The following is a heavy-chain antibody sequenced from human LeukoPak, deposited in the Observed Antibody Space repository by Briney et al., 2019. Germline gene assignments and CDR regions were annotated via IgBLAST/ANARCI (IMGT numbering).Heavy chain of an antibody. V-gene: IGHV4-4*07. J-gene: IGHJ4*02. CDR3: ARGVLQDYYDSSGLHHRGGVDY. D-gene: IGHD3-22*01. CDR1: GGSISSYY. CDR2: IYTSGST. Sequence: SETLSLTCTVSGGSISSYYWSWIRQPAGKGLEWIGRIYTSGSTNYNPSLKSRVTMSVDTSKNQFSLTLRSMTAADTAVYYCARGVLQDYYDSSGLHHRGGVDYWGQGTLVTVSS.